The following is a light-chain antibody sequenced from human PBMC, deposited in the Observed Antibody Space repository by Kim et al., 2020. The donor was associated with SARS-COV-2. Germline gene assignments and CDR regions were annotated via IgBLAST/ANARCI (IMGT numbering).Light chain of an antibody. J-gene: IGLJ2*01. CDR2: DNN. CDR1: SSNIGINY. Sequence: GQGVTISCSGNSSNIGINYVSWYQQFPGTAPKLLIYDNNKRPSGIPDRFSGSKSGTSATLGITGLQTGDEAVYHCGTWDTSLTAGVFGGGTKLTVL. V-gene: IGLV1-51*01. CDR3: GTWDTSLTAGV.